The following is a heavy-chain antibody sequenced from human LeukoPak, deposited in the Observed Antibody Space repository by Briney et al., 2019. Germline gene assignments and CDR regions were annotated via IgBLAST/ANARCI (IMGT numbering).Heavy chain of an antibody. CDR3: AKDLVKGSGWIDAFDI. Sequence: GGSLRLSCAASGFAFSSYAMSWVRQAPGKGLEWVSAISGSGGSTYYADSVKGRFAISRDNSKNTLYLQMNSLRAEDTAVYYCAKDLVKGSGWIDAFDIWGQGTMVTVSS. CDR1: GFAFSSYA. V-gene: IGHV3-23*01. D-gene: IGHD6-19*01. J-gene: IGHJ3*02. CDR2: ISGSGGST.